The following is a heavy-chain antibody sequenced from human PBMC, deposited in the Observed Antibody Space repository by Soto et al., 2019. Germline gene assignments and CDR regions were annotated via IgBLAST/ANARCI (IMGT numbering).Heavy chain of an antibody. Sequence: PAETLSLTCTASGVSFSSSSYYWGWMRPPPGMGLEWIGSIYYSGSTYDNPCLNSRVTISVDTSKNQFSLKLSSVTAADTAVYYCARHPSQDYGDIWFDPWGQGTLVTVSS. CDR2: IYYSGST. CDR1: GVSFSSSSYY. J-gene: IGHJ5*02. D-gene: IGHD4-17*01. CDR3: ARHPSQDYGDIWFDP. V-gene: IGHV4-39*01.